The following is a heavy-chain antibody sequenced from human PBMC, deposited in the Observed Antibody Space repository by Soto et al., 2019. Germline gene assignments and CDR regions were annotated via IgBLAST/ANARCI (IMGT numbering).Heavy chain of an antibody. CDR1: GITFSNYA. CDR2: VSGSGGTA. J-gene: IGHJ6*02. D-gene: IGHD2-21*01. Sequence: EVQLLESGGGLVQPGGSLRLSCAASGITFSNYAMTWVRQAPGKGLEWVSAVSGSGGTAFYPESVEGRFTISRDNSKNTLYLQMNSLTAEDTAVYYCAKALLMNYYYYYGLDVWGQGTTVTVSS. CDR3: AKALLMNYYYYYGLDV. V-gene: IGHV3-23*01.